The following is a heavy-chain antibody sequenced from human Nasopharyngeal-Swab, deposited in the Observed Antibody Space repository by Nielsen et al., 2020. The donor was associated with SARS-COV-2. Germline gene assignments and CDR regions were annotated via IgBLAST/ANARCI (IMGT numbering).Heavy chain of an antibody. CDR1: GFTFSSYA. CDR3: AKARDSGDDSGEYYHYYGMDV. V-gene: IGHV3-23*01. Sequence: GESLKISCAASGFTFSSYAISWVRQAPGKGREWVSVISGSDYSTYYADSVKGRVTISRDDSKNTVSLQMNSLRVEDTAMYYCAKARDSGDDSGEYYHYYGMDVWGQGAPVTVSS. D-gene: IGHD5-12*01. CDR2: ISGSDYST. J-gene: IGHJ6*02.